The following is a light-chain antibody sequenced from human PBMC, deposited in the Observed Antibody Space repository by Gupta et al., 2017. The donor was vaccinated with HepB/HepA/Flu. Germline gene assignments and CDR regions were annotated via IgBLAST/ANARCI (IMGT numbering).Light chain of an antibody. CDR1: SSDVGGYNY. CDR3: SSYTSSSTLC. Sequence: SALTQPASVSGSPGQSNTISCTGTSSDVGGYNYVPGYQQHPGKAPKLMIYDVSNRPSGVSNRFSGSKSGNTASLTISGLQAEDEADYYCSSYTSSSTLCVGGVTKLTVL. J-gene: IGLJ2*01. V-gene: IGLV2-14*01. CDR2: DVS.